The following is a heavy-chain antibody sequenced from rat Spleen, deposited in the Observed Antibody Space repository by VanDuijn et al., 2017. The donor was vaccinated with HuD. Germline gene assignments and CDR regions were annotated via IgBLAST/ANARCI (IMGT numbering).Heavy chain of an antibody. CDR3: ARHSAAPVYVMDA. V-gene: IGHV5S23*01. CDR1: GFTFSDYY. D-gene: IGHD3-1*01. J-gene: IGHJ4*01. Sequence: EVQLVESGGGLVQPGRSLKLSCAASGFTFSDYYMAWVSQAPTTGLEWVASISYDGGNTYYRDSVKGRFTISRDNAKSTLSLQMNILRSEDTATYYCARHSAAPVYVMDAWGQGASVTVSS. CDR2: ISYDGGNT.